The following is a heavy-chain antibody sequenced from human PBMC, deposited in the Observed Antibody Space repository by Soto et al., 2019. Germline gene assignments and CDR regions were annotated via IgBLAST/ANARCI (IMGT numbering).Heavy chain of an antibody. J-gene: IGHJ6*02. CDR3: AKDLANRITMIVVVTPVMGMDV. V-gene: IGHV3-23*04. Sequence: EVQVVESGGGLVQPGGSLRLSCAASGFTFSSYAMSWVRQAPGKGLEWVSAISGSGGSTYYADSVKGRFTISRDNSKNTLYLQMNSLRAEDTAVYYCAKDLANRITMIVVVTPVMGMDVWGQGTTVTVSS. D-gene: IGHD3-22*01. CDR1: GFTFSSYA. CDR2: ISGSGGST.